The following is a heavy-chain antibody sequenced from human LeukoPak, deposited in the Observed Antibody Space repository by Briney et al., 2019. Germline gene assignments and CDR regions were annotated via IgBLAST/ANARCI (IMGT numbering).Heavy chain of an antibody. J-gene: IGHJ4*02. CDR3: ARHVGYGDF. D-gene: IGHD5-12*01. Sequence: PSETLSLTCTVSGGSITDYYWSWIRHSSGKGLEWIGYMYYSGSAYYSPSLKTRVTISVDTSKNQFSLKLSSVTAADTAVYYCARHVGYGDFWGQGTLVTVSS. V-gene: IGHV4-59*08. CDR2: MYYSGSA. CDR1: GGSITDYY.